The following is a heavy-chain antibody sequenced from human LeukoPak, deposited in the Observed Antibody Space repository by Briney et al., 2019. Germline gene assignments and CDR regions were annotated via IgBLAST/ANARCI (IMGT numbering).Heavy chain of an antibody. CDR2: IGAYNGNT. CDR1: GYTFTSYG. D-gene: IGHD6-19*01. V-gene: IGHV1-18*01. Sequence: ASVKDSCKASGYTFTSYGISWVRQAPGEGLEWMGWIGAYNGNTNYAQKLQGRVTMTTDTSTSTAYMELRSLRSDDTAVYYCARVRDQWLADYWGQGTLVTVSS. J-gene: IGHJ4*02. CDR3: ARVRDQWLADY.